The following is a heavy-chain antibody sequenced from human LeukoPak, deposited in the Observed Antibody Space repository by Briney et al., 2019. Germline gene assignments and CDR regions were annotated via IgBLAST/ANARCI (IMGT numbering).Heavy chain of an antibody. V-gene: IGHV3-11*05. Sequence: GGSLRLSCSVSGFTFSDYYMSWIRQAPGKGVEWVSYISGGGTYTNYADSVKGRFTISRDNSKNTLYLQMDSLRAEDTAVYYCAKVARGIGSGWYPFDYWGQGTLVIVSS. J-gene: IGHJ4*02. D-gene: IGHD6-19*01. CDR3: AKVARGIGSGWYPFDY. CDR1: GFTFSDYY. CDR2: ISGGGTYT.